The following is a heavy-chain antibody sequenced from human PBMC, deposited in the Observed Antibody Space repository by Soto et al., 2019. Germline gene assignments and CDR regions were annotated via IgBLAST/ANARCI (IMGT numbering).Heavy chain of an antibody. CDR3: ARDRRAAAGITGGYYYYGMDV. D-gene: IGHD6-13*01. J-gene: IGHJ6*02. Sequence: GGSLRLSCAASGFTFSSYSMNWVRQAPGKGLEWVSSISSSSSYIYYTDSVKGRFTISRDNAKNSLYLQMNSLRAEDTAVYYCARDRRAAAGITGGYYYYGMDVWGQGTTVTVSS. CDR1: GFTFSSYS. CDR2: ISSSSSYI. V-gene: IGHV3-21*01.